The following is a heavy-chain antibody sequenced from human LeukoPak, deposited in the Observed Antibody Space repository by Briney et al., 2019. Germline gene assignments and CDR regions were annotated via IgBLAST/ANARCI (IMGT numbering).Heavy chain of an antibody. CDR2: ISYDGSNK. Sequence: GGSLRLSCAASGFTFSSYAMHWARQAPGKGLEWVAVISYDGSNKYYADSVKGRFTISRDNSKNTLYLQMNSLRAEDTAVYYCAREGGAAAEYFQHWGQGTLVTVSS. J-gene: IGHJ1*01. D-gene: IGHD6-13*01. CDR1: GFTFSSYA. CDR3: AREGGAAAEYFQH. V-gene: IGHV3-30-3*01.